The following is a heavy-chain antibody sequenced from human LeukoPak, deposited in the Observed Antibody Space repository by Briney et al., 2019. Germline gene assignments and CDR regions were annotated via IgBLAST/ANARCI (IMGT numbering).Heavy chain of an antibody. V-gene: IGHV4-39*07. J-gene: IGHJ6*02. D-gene: IGHD3-3*01. CDR3: ARASRDYDFWSGYLYYYYGMDV. CDR2: IYHSGST. Sequence: NPSETLSLTCTVSGGSISGSSYFWGWIRQPPGKGLEWIGEIYHSGSTNYNPSLKSRVTISVDKSKNQFSLKLSSVTAADTAVYYCARASRDYDFWSGYLYYYYGMDVWGQGTTVTVSS. CDR1: GGSISGSSYF.